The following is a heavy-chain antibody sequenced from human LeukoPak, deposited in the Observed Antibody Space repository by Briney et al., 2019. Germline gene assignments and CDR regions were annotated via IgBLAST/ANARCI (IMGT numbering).Heavy chain of an antibody. CDR3: ATDYRHYDIRSIKFQH. J-gene: IGHJ1*01. V-gene: IGHV1-24*01. D-gene: IGHD3-22*01. CDR2: FDPEDGET. Sequence: ASVKVSCKVSGYTLTELSMHWVRQAPGKGLEWMGGFDPEDGETIYAQKFQGRVTMTGDTSTDTAYMELSSLRSEDTAVYYCATDYRHYDIRSIKFQHWGQGTLVTVSS. CDR1: GYTLTELS.